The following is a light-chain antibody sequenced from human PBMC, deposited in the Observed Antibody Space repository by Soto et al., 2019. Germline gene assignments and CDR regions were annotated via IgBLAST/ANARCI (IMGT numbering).Light chain of an antibody. J-gene: IGKJ3*01. V-gene: IGKV1-39*01. CDR3: QQSYSTPFT. Sequence: DIPMTQSPSSLSASVGDRVTITCRASQSISSYLNWYQQKLGKAPKLLIYAASSLQSGVPSRFSGSGSGTDFTLTISSLQPEDFATYYCQQSYSTPFTFGPGTKVDIK. CDR2: AAS. CDR1: QSISSY.